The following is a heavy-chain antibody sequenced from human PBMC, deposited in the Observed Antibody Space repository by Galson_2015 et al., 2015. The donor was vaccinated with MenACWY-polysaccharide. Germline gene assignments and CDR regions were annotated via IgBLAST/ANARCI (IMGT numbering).Heavy chain of an antibody. CDR2: INYSGST. Sequence: ETLSLTCTVSGGSISSYYWNWIRQPPGKGLEWVGYINYSGSTNHDPSLKSRVTMSVDTSKNQFSLNLTSVTDADTAVYYCARAIAVAGQRRDFDLWGRGTLVTVSS. D-gene: IGHD6-19*01. CDR1: GGSISSYY. CDR3: ARAIAVAGQRRDFDL. V-gene: IGHV4-59*01. J-gene: IGHJ2*01.